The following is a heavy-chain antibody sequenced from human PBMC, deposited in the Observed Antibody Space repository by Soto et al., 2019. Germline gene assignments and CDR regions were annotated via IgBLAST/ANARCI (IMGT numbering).Heavy chain of an antibody. D-gene: IGHD3-16*02. CDR1: GGTFNTYA. CDR2: ILPMFDRP. Sequence: QVQLVQSETEVQKPGSAVRVSCKASGGTFNTYAMNWVRQAPGQGLEWMGGILPMFDRPRYAQKFQGRVTITVDEPTTTAYMELSSLRSDDTAVYYCTRSIGSGGVIGGFDYWGQGTLVTVSS. CDR3: TRSIGSGGVIGGFDY. J-gene: IGHJ4*02. V-gene: IGHV1-69*01.